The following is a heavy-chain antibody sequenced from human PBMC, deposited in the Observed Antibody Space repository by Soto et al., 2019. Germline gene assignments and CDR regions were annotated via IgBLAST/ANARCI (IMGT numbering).Heavy chain of an antibody. V-gene: IGHV4-30-2*02. J-gene: IGHJ6*02. D-gene: IGHD5-12*01. CDR3: ARYKSNYYYGMDV. Sequence: PSETLSLTCAVSGGSISSGGYSWSWIRQPPGKGLEGIGYIYHSGIINYNLSLKSRVTISIDTSKNQFSLKLSSVTAADTAVYYCARYKSNYYYGMDVWGQGTTVTVSS. CDR1: GGSISSGGYS. CDR2: IYHSGII.